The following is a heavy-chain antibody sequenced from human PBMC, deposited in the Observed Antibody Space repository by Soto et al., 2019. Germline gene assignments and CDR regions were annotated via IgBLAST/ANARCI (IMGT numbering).Heavy chain of an antibody. Sequence: ASVKVSCKPSGYSFSDYFIQWVRQAPGQGLEWVAWINPKTAATNYAKKFQGRVSLTWDTSSTTAYMELTRLRPDDTAVYYCARIKWGLNYYNGMDVWGQGTAVTVSS. CDR3: ARIKWGLNYYNGMDV. CDR1: GYSFSDYF. D-gene: IGHD1-26*01. V-gene: IGHV1-2*02. J-gene: IGHJ6*02. CDR2: INPKTAAT.